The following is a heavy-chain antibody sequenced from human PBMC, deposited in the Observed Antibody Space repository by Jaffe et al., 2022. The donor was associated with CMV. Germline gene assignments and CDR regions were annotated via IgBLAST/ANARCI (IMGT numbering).Heavy chain of an antibody. J-gene: IGHJ4*02. CDR2: ISYSGNNA. D-gene: IGHD3-10*01. CDR3: AKFGSPYG. CDR1: GFTFSSYA. Sequence: EVQLLESGGGLVRPGGSLRLSCTASGFTFSSYAMNWVRQAPGKGLEWVSAISYSGNNAYHADSVKGRFTISRDNSKNTLFLQMNSLRVDDTAVYYCAKFGSPYGWGQGTLVTVSS. V-gene: IGHV3-23*01.